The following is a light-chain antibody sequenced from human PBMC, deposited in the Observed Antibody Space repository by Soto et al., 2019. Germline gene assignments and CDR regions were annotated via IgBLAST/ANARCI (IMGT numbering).Light chain of an antibody. CDR2: DAS. Sequence: DIQMTQSPSTLSASVGDIITINFRASQSISSWLAWYQQKPGKAPKLLIYDASSLESGVPSRFSGSGSGTIFTLTISSLQPDDFATYYCQQYNSWWTFGQGTKVDIK. CDR3: QQYNSWWT. V-gene: IGKV1-5*01. J-gene: IGKJ1*01. CDR1: QSISSW.